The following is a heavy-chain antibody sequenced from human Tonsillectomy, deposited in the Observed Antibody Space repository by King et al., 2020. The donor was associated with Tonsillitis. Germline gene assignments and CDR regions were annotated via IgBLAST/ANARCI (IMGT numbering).Heavy chain of an antibody. D-gene: IGHD2-2*01. Sequence: VQLVESGGGLVQPGRSLRLSCAASGFTFDDYAMHWVRQAPGKGLEWVSGISWNSGSIGYADSVKGRFTISRDNAKNSLYLQMNSLRAEDTALYYCAKDKAPCSSTSCYAGCYYYGMDVWGQGTTVTVSS. J-gene: IGHJ6*02. CDR3: AKDKAPCSSTSCYAGCYYYGMDV. CDR2: ISWNSGSI. CDR1: GFTFDDYA. V-gene: IGHV3-9*01.